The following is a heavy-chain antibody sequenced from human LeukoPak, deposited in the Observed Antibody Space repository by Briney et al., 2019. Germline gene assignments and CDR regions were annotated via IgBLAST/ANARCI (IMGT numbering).Heavy chain of an antibody. D-gene: IGHD2-21*02. CDR3: ARATLRDCGGDCYSRGKYYFDY. CDR1: GGTFSSYA. CDR2: IIPIIGTA. Sequence: SVKVSCKASGGTFSSYAISWVRQAPGQGLEWMGGIIPIIGTANYAQKFQGRVTITTDESTSTAYMELSSLRSEDTAVYYCARATLRDCGGDCYSRGKYYFDYWGQGTLVTVSS. V-gene: IGHV1-69*05. J-gene: IGHJ4*02.